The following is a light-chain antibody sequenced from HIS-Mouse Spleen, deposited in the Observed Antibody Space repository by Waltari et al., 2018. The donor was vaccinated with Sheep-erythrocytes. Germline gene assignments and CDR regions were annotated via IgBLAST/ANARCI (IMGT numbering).Light chain of an antibody. CDR2: QDS. Sequence: SYELTQPPSVSVSPGQTASITCSGDKLGDKYACWYQQKPGQSPVLVIYQDSKRPSGLPVRFSGSNSGNTATLTISGTQAMDEADYYCQAWDSSTAVFGGGTKLTVL. CDR3: QAWDSSTAV. J-gene: IGLJ2*01. V-gene: IGLV3-1*01. CDR1: KLGDKY.